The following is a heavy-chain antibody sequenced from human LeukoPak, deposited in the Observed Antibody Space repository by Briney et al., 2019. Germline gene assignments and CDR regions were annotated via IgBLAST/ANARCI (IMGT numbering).Heavy chain of an antibody. J-gene: IGHJ5*02. Sequence: GASVKVSCKASGYIFTSYGISWVRQAPGQGLEWMGWSSGYNGDTNYAQNFQGRVTMTTDTSTNTAYMELRSLRFDDTAVYYCARDWQNWFDPWGQRTLVTVSS. CDR2: SSGYNGDT. V-gene: IGHV1-18*01. CDR1: GYIFTSYG. CDR3: ARDWQNWFDP.